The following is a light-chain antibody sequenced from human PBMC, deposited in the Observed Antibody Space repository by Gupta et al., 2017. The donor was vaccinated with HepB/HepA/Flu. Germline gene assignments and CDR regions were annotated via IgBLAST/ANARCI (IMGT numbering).Light chain of an antibody. CDR2: DDK. J-gene: IGLJ2*01. V-gene: IGLV1-51*01. CDR3: QTWETGRGVGGI. Sequence: QSVVTQPPSVSAAAGQKATISCSGSGTNVGYNYVSWYQQIPGTAPKLLIYDDKKRPSEIPDRFSGSKSGTSATLAITGLQTGDEGDYYCQTWETGRGVGGIFGGGTKLTVL. CDR1: GTNVGYNY.